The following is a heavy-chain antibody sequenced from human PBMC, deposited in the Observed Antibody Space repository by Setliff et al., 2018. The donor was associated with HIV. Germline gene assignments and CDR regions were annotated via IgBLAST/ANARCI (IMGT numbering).Heavy chain of an antibody. CDR3: ARDRASSAYYSHFDY. D-gene: IGHD3-22*01. CDR2: VSSDGRYI. J-gene: IGHJ4*02. CDR1: GFVFRNYN. Sequence: ETLRLSCAASGFVFRNYNMNWVRQAPGKGLEWVSSVSSDGRYIYYADSVRGRFTISRDDAQSSLCLQMYSLRAEDTAIYYCARDRASSAYYSHFDYWGQGNMVTVSS. V-gene: IGHV3-21*06.